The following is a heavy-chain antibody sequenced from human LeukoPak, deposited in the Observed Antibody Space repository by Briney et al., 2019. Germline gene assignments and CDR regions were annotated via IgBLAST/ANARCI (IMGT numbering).Heavy chain of an antibody. Sequence: GGSLRLSCAASGFTFSSYVMHWVRQAPGKGLEWVAVISYDGSNKYYADSVKGRFTISRDNSKNTLYLQMNSLRAEDTAVYYCAKGYCGGDCTALYYFDYWGQGTLVTVSS. V-gene: IGHV3-30*18. D-gene: IGHD2-21*02. CDR3: AKGYCGGDCTALYYFDY. CDR1: GFTFSSYV. CDR2: ISYDGSNK. J-gene: IGHJ4*02.